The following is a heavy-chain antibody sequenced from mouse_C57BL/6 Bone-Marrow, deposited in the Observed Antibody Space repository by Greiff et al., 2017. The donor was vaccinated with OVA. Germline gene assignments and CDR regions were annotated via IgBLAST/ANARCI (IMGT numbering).Heavy chain of an antibody. CDR1: GYTFTDYE. V-gene: IGHV1-15*01. Sequence: QVQLQQSGAELVRPGASVTLSCKASGYTFTDYEMHWVKQTPVHGLEWIGAIDPDTGGTDYNQKFKGKAILTADKSSSPAYMELRSLTSEDSAVYYCTRSYSNYGDFDYWGQGTTLTVSS. D-gene: IGHD2-5*01. CDR2: IDPDTGGT. CDR3: TRSYSNYGDFDY. J-gene: IGHJ2*01.